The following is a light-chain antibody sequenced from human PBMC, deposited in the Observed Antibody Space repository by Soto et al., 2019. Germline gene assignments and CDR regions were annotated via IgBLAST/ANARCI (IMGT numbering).Light chain of an antibody. V-gene: IGLV2-23*02. CDR2: EVS. CDR3: CSYAGSHVV. J-gene: IGLJ2*01. Sequence: QSALTQPASVSGSPGQSITISCTGTSSDVGSYNLVSWYQQHPGKAPKLMIYEVSKRPSGVSNRFSGSKSGNTASLTISGLQVEDEADYYCCSYAGSHVVFGGGTKLTVL. CDR1: SSDVGSYNL.